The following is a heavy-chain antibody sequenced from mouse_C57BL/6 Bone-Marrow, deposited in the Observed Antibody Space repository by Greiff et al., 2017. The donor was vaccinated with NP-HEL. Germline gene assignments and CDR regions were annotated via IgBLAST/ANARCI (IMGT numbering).Heavy chain of an antibody. D-gene: IGHD1-3*01. V-gene: IGHV10-3*01. CDR3: VREGSGDGGFDY. J-gene: IGHJ2*01. CDR1: GFTFTTYA. Sequence: EVMLVESGGGLVQPKGSLKFSCAASGFTFTTYAMHWVRQAPGKGLEWVARIRSKSSNYATYYADSVKDRFTISRDDSQSMLYLQMNNLKTEDTAMYYCVREGSGDGGFDYWGQGTTLTVSS. CDR2: IRSKSSNYAT.